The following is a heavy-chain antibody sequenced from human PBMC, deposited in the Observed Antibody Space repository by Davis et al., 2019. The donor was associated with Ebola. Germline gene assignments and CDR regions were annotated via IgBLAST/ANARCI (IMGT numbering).Heavy chain of an antibody. CDR1: GGSFSGYY. V-gene: IGHV4-34*01. CDR2: IYYSGST. J-gene: IGHJ5*02. CDR3: ARASEAVAGVDP. Sequence: PGGSLRLSCAVYGGSFSGYYWSWIRQPPGKGLEWIGSIYYSGSTYYNPSLKSRVTISVDTSKNQFSLKLSSVTAADTAVYYCARASEAVAGVDPWGQGTLVTVSS. D-gene: IGHD6-19*01.